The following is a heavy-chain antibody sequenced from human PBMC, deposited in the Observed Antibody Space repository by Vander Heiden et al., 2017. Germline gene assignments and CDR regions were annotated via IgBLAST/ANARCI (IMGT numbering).Heavy chain of an antibody. CDR3: AKGLGIAGTPEGGMFDY. D-gene: IGHD1-1*01. Sequence: SWNSGSIGYADAVQGRFTISRENAKNSLYLQMNRLRAEDTALYYCAKGLGIAGTPEGGMFDYWGQGTLVTVSS. J-gene: IGHJ4*02. V-gene: IGHV3-9*01. CDR2: SWNSGSI.